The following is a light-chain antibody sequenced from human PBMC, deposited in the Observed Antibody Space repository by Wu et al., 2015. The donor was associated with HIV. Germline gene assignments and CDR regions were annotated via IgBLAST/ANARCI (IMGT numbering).Light chain of an antibody. V-gene: IGKV1-5*03. J-gene: IGKJ3*01. CDR3: QQYNGL. Sequence: VGDRVTITCRASQSISTSVGLVSDRNQGKPLNTLIYKASTLQSGVPSRFSGSGSGTEFTLTISSLQPDDFATYYCQQYNGLFGPGTKVDIK. CDR1: QSISTS. CDR2: KAS.